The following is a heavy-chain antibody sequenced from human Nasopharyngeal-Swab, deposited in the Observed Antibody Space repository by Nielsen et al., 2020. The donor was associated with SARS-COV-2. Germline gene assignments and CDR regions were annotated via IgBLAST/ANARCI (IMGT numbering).Heavy chain of an antibody. J-gene: IGHJ4*02. CDR3: ARLNYYGSGSYFSLDY. V-gene: IGHV5-51*01. D-gene: IGHD3-10*01. Sequence: VRQMPGKGLEGMGIIYPGDSDTRYSPSFQGHVTISADKSISTAYLHWSSPKASDTAMYYCARLNYYGSGSYFSLDYWGQGTLVTVSS. CDR2: IYPGDSDT.